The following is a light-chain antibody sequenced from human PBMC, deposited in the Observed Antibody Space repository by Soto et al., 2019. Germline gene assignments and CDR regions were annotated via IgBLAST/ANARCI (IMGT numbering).Light chain of an antibody. Sequence: QSALTQPASVSGSPGQSITISCTGSSSDIGIYNYVSWYQQHPGKAPKLIIYEVRSRPSGVSSRFSGSKSGNTASLTISGLQAEDEADYHCSSYTSSYIYVFGTGTKVTVL. CDR2: EVR. V-gene: IGLV2-14*01. CDR1: SSDIGIYNY. CDR3: SSYTSSYIYV. J-gene: IGLJ1*01.